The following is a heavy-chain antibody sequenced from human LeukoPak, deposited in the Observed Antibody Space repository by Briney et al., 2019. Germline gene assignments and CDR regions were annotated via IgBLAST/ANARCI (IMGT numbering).Heavy chain of an antibody. J-gene: IGHJ2*01. CDR3: ARQREGYFDL. Sequence: GGSLRLSCAASGFTFSNYSVNWVRQAPGKGLEWVSYISSSSTTIYYADSVKGRFTISRDNAKNLLYLQMNSLRAEDTAVYYCARQREGYFDLWGRGTLVTVSS. V-gene: IGHV3-48*04. CDR1: GFTFSNYS. CDR2: ISSSSTTI.